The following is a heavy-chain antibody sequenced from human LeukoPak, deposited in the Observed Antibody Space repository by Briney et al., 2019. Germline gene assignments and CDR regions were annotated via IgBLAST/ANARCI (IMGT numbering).Heavy chain of an antibody. CDR1: GYTFTDYY. CDR2: INPTGGTT. CDR3: ARVSTGTIFDY. D-gene: IGHD2-8*02. Sequence: ASVRVSCKASGYTFTDYYTHWMQQAPGQGLEWMGIINPTGGTTVYTQKFQGRVTMTRDTATSTVNMDLISLRSEDTAVYYCARVSTGTIFDYWGQGTLVTVSS. V-gene: IGHV1-46*01. J-gene: IGHJ4*02.